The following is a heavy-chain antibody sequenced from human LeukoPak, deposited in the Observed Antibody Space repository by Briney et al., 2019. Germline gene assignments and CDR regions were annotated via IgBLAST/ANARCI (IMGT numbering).Heavy chain of an antibody. CDR3: ASKYSYVGGYFDY. Sequence: PSQTLSLTCTVSGGSNSSGSYYWSWIRQPAGKGLEWIGRIYTSGSTNYNPSLKSRVTISVDTSKNQFSLKLSSVTAADTAVYYCASKYSYVGGYFDYWGQGTLVTVSS. J-gene: IGHJ4*02. V-gene: IGHV4-61*02. CDR1: GGSNSSGSYY. D-gene: IGHD5-18*01. CDR2: IYTSGST.